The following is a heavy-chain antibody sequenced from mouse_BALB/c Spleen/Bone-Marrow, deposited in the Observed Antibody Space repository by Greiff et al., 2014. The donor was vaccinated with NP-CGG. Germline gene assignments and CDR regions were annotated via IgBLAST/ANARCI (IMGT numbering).Heavy chain of an antibody. Sequence: VNVVESGLGLVAPSQSLSITCTISGFSLTSYGVHWVRQPPGKGLEWLVVIWSDGSTTYNSALKSRLSISKDNSKSQVFLKMNSLQTDDTAMYYCARHYYGSSYWYFDVWGAGTTVTVSS. CDR2: IWSDGST. J-gene: IGHJ1*01. CDR3: ARHYYGSSYWYFDV. V-gene: IGHV2-6-1*01. CDR1: GFSLTSYG. D-gene: IGHD1-1*01.